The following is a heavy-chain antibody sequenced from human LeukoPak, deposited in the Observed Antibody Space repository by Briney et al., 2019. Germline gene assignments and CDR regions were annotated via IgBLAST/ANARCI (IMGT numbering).Heavy chain of an antibody. CDR2: ISYDGSNK. V-gene: IGHV3-30*18. CDR3: AKDRYYYGSGSNRFFDY. D-gene: IGHD3-10*01. CDR1: GFTFSSYG. J-gene: IGHJ4*02. Sequence: QPGGSLRLSCAASGFTFSSYGMHWVRQAPGKGLEGVAVISYDGSNKYYADSVKGRFTISRDNSKNTLYLQMNSLRAEDTAVYYCAKDRYYYGSGSNRFFDYWGQGTLVTVSS.